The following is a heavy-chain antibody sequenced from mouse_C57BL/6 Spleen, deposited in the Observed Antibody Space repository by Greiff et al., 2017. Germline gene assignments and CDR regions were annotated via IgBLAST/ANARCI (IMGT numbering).Heavy chain of an antibody. V-gene: IGHV1-54*01. CDR2: INPGSGGT. Sequence: QVQLKQSGAELVRPGTSVKVSCKASGYAFTNYLIEWVKQRPGQGLEWIGVINPGSGGTNYNEKFKGKATLTADKSSSTAYMQLSSLTSEDSAVYCCARSYYGYDEGYFDVWGTGTTVTVSS. CDR3: ARSYYGYDEGYFDV. D-gene: IGHD2-2*01. J-gene: IGHJ1*03. CDR1: GYAFTNYL.